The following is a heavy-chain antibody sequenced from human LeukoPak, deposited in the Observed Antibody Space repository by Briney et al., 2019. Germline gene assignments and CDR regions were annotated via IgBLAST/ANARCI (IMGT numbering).Heavy chain of an antibody. D-gene: IGHD6-13*01. V-gene: IGHV3-21*01. J-gene: IGHJ5*02. Sequence: PGGSLRLSCAASGFTFSSYAMSWVRQAPGKGPEWVSCISSSGGTTYCADSVKGRFTISRDNAKNSLYLQMNSLRAEDTAVYYCAREAYSSSWYGVLGFDPWGQGTLITVSS. CDR2: ISSSGGTT. CDR3: AREAYSSSWYGVLGFDP. CDR1: GFTFSSYA.